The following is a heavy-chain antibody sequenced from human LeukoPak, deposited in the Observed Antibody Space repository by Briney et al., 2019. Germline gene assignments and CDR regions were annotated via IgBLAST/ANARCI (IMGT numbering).Heavy chain of an antibody. V-gene: IGHV1-18*01. CDR1: GYTFTSYG. CDR2: ISAYDGNA. J-gene: IGHJ4*02. CDR3: ASSGCYCSSPSCYSSWLDY. D-gene: IGHD2-2*01. Sequence: GASVKVSCKASGYTFTSYGISWVRQPPGQGLEWMGCISAYDGNANYAQKLQGRVTVTADTSTSTAYMELRSLRSDDTAVYYCASSGCYCSSPSCYSSWLDYWGQGTLVTVPS.